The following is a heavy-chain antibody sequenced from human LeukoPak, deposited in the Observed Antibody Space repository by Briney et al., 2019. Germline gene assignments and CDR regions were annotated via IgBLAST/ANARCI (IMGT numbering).Heavy chain of an antibody. CDR3: ARVNSSSWYYKPFDY. CDR2: INPNSGGT. CDR1: GYTFTGYY. V-gene: IGHV1-2*02. D-gene: IGHD6-13*01. J-gene: IGHJ4*02. Sequence: ASVKASCKASGYTFTGYYMHWVRQAPGQGLEWMGWINPNSGGTNYAQKFQGRVTMTRDTSISTAYMELSRLRSDDTAVYYCARVNSSSWYYKPFDYWGQGTLVTVSS.